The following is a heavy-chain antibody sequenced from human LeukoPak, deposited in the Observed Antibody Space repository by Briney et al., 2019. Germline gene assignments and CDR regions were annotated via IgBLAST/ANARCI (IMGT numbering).Heavy chain of an antibody. CDR1: GYTFTSYG. CDR3: ARGASDYDILTGPTYNWFDP. V-gene: IGHV1-18*01. D-gene: IGHD3-9*01. CDR2: ISAYNVNT. Sequence: GASVKVSCKASGYTFTSYGISWVRQAPGQVLEWMGWISAYNVNTNYAQKLQGRVTMTTDTSTSTAYMELRSMRSDDTAVYYCARGASDYDILTGPTYNWFDPWGQGTLVTVSS. J-gene: IGHJ5*02.